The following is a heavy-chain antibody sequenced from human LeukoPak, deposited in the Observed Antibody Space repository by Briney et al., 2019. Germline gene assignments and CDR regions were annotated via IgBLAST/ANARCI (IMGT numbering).Heavy chain of an antibody. CDR2: ISGSGGST. CDR1: GFTFSSYA. CDR3: ARDDYFDY. Sequence: GGSLRLSCAASGFTFSSYAMSWVRQAPGKGLEWVSTISGSGGSTYYADSVKGWFTISRDNAKNSLYLQMNSLRAEDTAVYYCARDDYFDYWGQGTLVTVSS. J-gene: IGHJ4*02. V-gene: IGHV3-23*01.